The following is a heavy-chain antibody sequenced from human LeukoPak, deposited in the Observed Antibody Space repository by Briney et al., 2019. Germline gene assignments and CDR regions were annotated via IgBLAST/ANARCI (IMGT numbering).Heavy chain of an antibody. D-gene: IGHD6-19*01. CDR3: ARRSSGGGLFDY. CDR2: IYYSGST. V-gene: IGHV4-59*08. CDR1: GGSISSYY. Sequence: SETLSLTCTVSGGSISSYYWSWIRQPPGKGLEWIGYIYYSGSTNYNPSLKSRVTISVDTSKNHFSLKLSSVTSADTAVYYCARRSSGGGLFDYWGQGTLVTVSS. J-gene: IGHJ4*02.